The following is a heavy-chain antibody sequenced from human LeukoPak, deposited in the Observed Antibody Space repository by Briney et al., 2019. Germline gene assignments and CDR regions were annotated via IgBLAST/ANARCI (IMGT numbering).Heavy chain of an antibody. CDR1: GGTFSSYA. CDR3: ARNIEDTAMVDYYYYYMDV. Sequence: GASVKVSCKASGGTFSSYAISWVRQAPGQGLEWMGGIIPIFGTANYAQKFQGRVTITADKSTSTAYMELSSLRSEDTAVCYCARNIEDTAMVDYYYYYMDVWGKGATVTVSS. J-gene: IGHJ6*03. CDR2: IIPIFGTA. D-gene: IGHD5-18*01. V-gene: IGHV1-69*06.